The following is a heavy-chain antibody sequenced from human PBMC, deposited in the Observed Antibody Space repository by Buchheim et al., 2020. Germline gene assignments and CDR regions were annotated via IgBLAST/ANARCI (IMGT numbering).Heavy chain of an antibody. J-gene: IGHJ4*02. V-gene: IGHV4-59*01. D-gene: IGHD4-17*01. CDR2: IYYSGST. Sequence: QVQLQESGPGLVKPSETLSLTCTVSGGSISSYYWSWIRQPLGKGLEWIGYIYYSGSTNYNPSLKSRVTISVDTSKNQFSLKLSSVTAADTAVYYCAGHDYGDYLDYWGQGTL. CDR1: GGSISSYY. CDR3: AGHDYGDYLDY.